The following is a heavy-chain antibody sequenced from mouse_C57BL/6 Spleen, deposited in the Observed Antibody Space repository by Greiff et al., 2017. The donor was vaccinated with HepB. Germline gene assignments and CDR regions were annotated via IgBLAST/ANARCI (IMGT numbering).Heavy chain of an antibody. CDR3: ARSGTGSHYFDY. Sequence: VQLQQSGAELVRPGTSVKVSCKASGYAFTKYLIEWVKQRPGQGLEWIGVINPGSGGTNYNEKFKGKATLTADKSSSTAYMQLSSLTSEDSAVYFCARSGTGSHYFDYWGQGTTLTVSS. CDR1: GYAFTKYL. D-gene: IGHD3-1*01. CDR2: INPGSGGT. J-gene: IGHJ2*01. V-gene: IGHV1-54*01.